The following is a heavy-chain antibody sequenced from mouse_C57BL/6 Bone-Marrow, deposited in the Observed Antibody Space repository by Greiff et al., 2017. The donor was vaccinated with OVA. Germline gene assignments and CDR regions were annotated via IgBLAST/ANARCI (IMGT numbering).Heavy chain of an antibody. D-gene: IGHD2-12*01. V-gene: IGHV14-4*01. CDR3: TPRPVSGYFDY. CDR2: IDPENGDT. Sequence: EVQRVESGAELVRPGASVKLSCTASGFNIKDDYMHWVKQRPEQGLEWIGWIDPENGDTEYASKFQGKATITADTSSNTAYLQLSSLTSEDTAVYYCTPRPVSGYFDYWGQGTTLTVSS. J-gene: IGHJ2*01. CDR1: GFNIKDDY.